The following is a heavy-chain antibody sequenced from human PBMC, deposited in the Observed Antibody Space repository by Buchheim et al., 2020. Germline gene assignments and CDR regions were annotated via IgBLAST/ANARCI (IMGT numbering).Heavy chain of an antibody. V-gene: IGHV4-34*01. J-gene: IGHJ4*02. CDR2: INHSGTT. CDR1: GGSFSGYY. CDR3: ARGAPLDSSSGMLNFDY. Sequence: QMQLQQWGAGLLKPSETLSLTCAVYGGSFSGYYWSWIRQPPGKGLEWIGEINHSGTTNYNPSLKSRVTISVDTSKNQFSLKLSSVTAADTAVYYCARGAPLDSSSGMLNFDYWGQGTL. D-gene: IGHD6-13*01.